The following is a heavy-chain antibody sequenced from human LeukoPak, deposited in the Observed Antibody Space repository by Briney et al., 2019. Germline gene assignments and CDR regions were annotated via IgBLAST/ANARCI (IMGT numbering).Heavy chain of an antibody. CDR2: IIPILGIA. Sequence: ASVKVSCKASGGTFSSYTISWERQAPGQGLEWMGSIIPILGIANYAQKFQGRVMITADKSTSTAYMELSSLRSEDTAVYYCARGGQLGEYYYGMDVWGQGTTVTDSS. CDR3: ARGGQLGEYYYGMDV. J-gene: IGHJ6*02. V-gene: IGHV1-69*02. D-gene: IGHD3-10*01. CDR1: GGTFSSYT.